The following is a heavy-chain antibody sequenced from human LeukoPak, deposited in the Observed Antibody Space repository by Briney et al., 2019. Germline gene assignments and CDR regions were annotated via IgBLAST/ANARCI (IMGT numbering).Heavy chain of an antibody. CDR2: IYYSGST. J-gene: IGHJ4*02. CDR1: GGSISSGGYT. V-gene: IGHV4-61*08. Sequence: SETLSLTCTVSGGSISSGGYTWSWIRQHPGKGLEWIGYIYYSGSTNYNPSLKSRVTISVDTSKNQFSLKLSSVTAADTAVYYCARRSIAAAGSFDYWGQGTLVTVSS. CDR3: ARRSIAAAGSFDY. D-gene: IGHD6-13*01.